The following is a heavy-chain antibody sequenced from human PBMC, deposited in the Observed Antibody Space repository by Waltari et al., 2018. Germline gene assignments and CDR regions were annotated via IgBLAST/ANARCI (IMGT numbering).Heavy chain of an antibody. V-gene: IGHV4-4*07. CDR1: GGSISSYY. Sequence: QVQLQESGPGLVKPSETLSLTCTVSGGSISSYYWSWIRQPAGKGLEWIGRIYTSGSTNYNPSLKSRVTMSVDTSKNQFSLKLSSVTAADTAVYYCARGRLNFWSGAFYYYGMDVWGQGTTVTVSS. CDR2: IYTSGST. CDR3: ARGRLNFWSGAFYYYGMDV. J-gene: IGHJ6*02. D-gene: IGHD3-3*01.